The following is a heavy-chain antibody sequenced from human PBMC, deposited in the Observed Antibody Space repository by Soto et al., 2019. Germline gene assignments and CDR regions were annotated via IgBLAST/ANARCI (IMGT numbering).Heavy chain of an antibody. D-gene: IGHD2-2*01. J-gene: IGHJ3*02. Sequence: SVKVSCKASGGTFSSYTISWVRQAPGQGLEWMGRVIPILGIANYAQKFQGRVTITADKSTSTAYMELSSLRSEDTAVYYCARDLPGYCSSTSCTDDIWGQGTMVTVSS. CDR1: GGTFSSYT. CDR3: ARDLPGYCSSTSCTDDI. V-gene: IGHV1-69*04. CDR2: VIPILGIA.